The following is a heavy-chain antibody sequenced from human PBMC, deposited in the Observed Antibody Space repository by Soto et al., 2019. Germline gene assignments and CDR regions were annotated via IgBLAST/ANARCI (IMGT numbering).Heavy chain of an antibody. CDR2: IYGSGGGI. D-gene: IGHD2-21*02. CDR3: EKDAVYSDGLWLMDH. CDR1: GLPHSRFA. V-gene: IGHV3-23*01. J-gene: IGHJ4*02. Sequence: GSLILACPASGLPHSRFAMMWVRQAPGKGLECVSGIYGSGGGIEYADSVKGRFTISRDNSKNTVYLQMTDLRADDTALYYCEKDAVYSDGLWLMDHWGQGTQVTVSS.